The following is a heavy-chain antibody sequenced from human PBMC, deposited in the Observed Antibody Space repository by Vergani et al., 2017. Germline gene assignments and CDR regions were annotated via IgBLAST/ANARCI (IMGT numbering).Heavy chain of an antibody. CDR3: AKDSSGWYIGRLDY. CDR2: ISGSGGST. CDR1: GFTFSSYA. D-gene: IGHD6-19*01. J-gene: IGHJ4*02. Sequence: EVQLLESGGGLVQPGGSLRLSCAASGFTFSSYAMSWVRQAPGKGLEWVSAISGSGGSTYYADSVKGRFTISRDNSKNTLYLQINSLRAEDTSVYYCAKDSSGWYIGRLDYWGQGTLVTVSS. V-gene: IGHV3-23*01.